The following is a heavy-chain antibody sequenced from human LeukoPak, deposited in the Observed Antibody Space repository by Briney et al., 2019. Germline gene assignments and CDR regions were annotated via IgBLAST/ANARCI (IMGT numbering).Heavy chain of an antibody. CDR3: ARHGPYDFWSGYPRVNPGGYMDV. CDR2: INHSGST. CDR1: GGSFSSYY. D-gene: IGHD3-3*01. V-gene: IGHV4-34*01. J-gene: IGHJ6*03. Sequence: PSETLSLTCAVYGGSFSSYYRSWIRQPPGKGLEWIGEINHSGSTNYNPYLKSRVTISVDTSKNQFSLKLSSVTAADTAVYYCARHGPYDFWSGYPRVNPGGYMDVWGKGTTVTVSS.